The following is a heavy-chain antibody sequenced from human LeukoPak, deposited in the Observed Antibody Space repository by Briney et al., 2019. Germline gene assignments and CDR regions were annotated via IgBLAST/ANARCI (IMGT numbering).Heavy chain of an antibody. V-gene: IGHV1-8*01. D-gene: IGHD4-17*01. CDR2: MNPNSGNT. CDR1: GYTFTSYD. CDR3: ARCLHYGDSVRGVYYYMDV. J-gene: IGHJ6*03. Sequence: ASVKVSCKASGYTFTSYDINWVRQATGQGLEWMGWMNPNSGNTGYAQKFQGRVTMTRNTSISTAYMELSSLRSEDTAVYYCARCLHYGDSVRGVYYYMDVWGKGTTVTVSS.